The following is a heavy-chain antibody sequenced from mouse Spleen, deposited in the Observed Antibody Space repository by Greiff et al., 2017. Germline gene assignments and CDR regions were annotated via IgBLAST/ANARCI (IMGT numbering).Heavy chain of an antibody. CDR1: GYAFSSYW. Sequence: QVTLKESGAELVRPGSSVKISCKASGYAFSSYWMNWVKQRPGQGLEWIGQIYPGDGDTNYNGKFKGKATLTADKSSSTAYMQLSSLTSEDSAVYFCAREGGADYWGQGTTLTVSS. CDR3: AREGGADY. CDR2: IYPGDGDT. V-gene: IGHV1-80*01. J-gene: IGHJ2*01.